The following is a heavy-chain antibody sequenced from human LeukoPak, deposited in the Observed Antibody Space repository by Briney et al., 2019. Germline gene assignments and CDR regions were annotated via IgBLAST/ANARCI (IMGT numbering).Heavy chain of an antibody. CDR2: ISSSSSYI. V-gene: IGHV3-21*01. CDR3: ARDQLSLLSHSDYGSGSYGDAFDI. D-gene: IGHD3-10*01. J-gene: IGHJ3*02. Sequence: GGSLRLSCAASGFTFSSYSMNWVRQAPGKGLEWFSSISSSSSYIYYADSVKGRFTISRDNAKNSLYLQMNSLRAEDTAVYYCARDQLSLLSHSDYGSGSYGDAFDIWGQGTMVTVSS. CDR1: GFTFSSYS.